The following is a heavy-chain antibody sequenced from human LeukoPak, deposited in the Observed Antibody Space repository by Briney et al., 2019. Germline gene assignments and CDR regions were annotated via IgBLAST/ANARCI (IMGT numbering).Heavy chain of an antibody. J-gene: IGHJ4*02. CDR1: GFTFSSYA. V-gene: IGHV3-23*01. CDR2: ISGSGGST. CDR3: AKARYYDSSGPFDY. Sequence: GSLRLSCAASGFTFSSYAMSWVRQAPGKGLEWVSAISGSGGSTYYADSVKGRFTISRDNSKNTLYLQMKSLRAEDTAVYYCAKARYYDSSGPFDYWGQGTLVTVSS. D-gene: IGHD3-22*01.